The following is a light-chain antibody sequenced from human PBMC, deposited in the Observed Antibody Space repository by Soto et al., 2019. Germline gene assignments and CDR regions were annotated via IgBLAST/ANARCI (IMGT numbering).Light chain of an antibody. Sequence: DIQLTQSPSFLSASVGYRVTITCRASQGISSYLAWYQQKPGKAPKLLIYAASTLQSGVPSRFSGSESATEITLTISSLHPEYFATYYCQQLNTYPFTFGGGTKVEIK. CDR2: AAS. CDR1: QGISSY. V-gene: IGKV1-9*01. J-gene: IGKJ4*01. CDR3: QQLNTYPFT.